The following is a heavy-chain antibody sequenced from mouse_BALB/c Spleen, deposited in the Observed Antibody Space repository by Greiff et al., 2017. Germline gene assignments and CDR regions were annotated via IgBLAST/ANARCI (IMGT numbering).Heavy chain of an antibody. CDR1: GFTFSSYT. CDR2: ISNGGGST. Sequence: EVQLVESGGGLVQPGGSLKLSCAASGFTFSSYTMSWVRQTPEKRLEWVAYISNGGGSTYYPDTVKGRFTISRDNAKNTLYLQMSSLKSEDTAMYYCARPGLRGAMDYWGQGTSVTVSS. J-gene: IGHJ4*01. V-gene: IGHV5-12-2*01. CDR3: ARPGLRGAMDY. D-gene: IGHD2-4*01.